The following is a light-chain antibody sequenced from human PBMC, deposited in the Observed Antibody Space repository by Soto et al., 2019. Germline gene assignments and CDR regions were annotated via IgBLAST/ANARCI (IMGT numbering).Light chain of an antibody. Sequence: EIVLTQSPVTLSLSPGEIATLSCSASQSVSSSYLAWYQQKPGQAPRLLIYGASSRAAGIPDRFSGSGSGTDFTLTISRLEPEDFAVYICQHYGYPQWNFGPGTKVDIK. V-gene: IGKV3-20*01. CDR3: QHYGYPQWN. CDR2: GAS. J-gene: IGKJ1*01. CDR1: QSVSSSY.